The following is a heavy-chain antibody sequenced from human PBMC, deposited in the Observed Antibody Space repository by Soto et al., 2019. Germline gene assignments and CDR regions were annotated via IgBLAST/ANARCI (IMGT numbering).Heavy chain of an antibody. D-gene: IGHD2-15*01. V-gene: IGHV3-48*01. J-gene: IGHJ5*02. CDR1: GFTFSSYS. CDR2: ISSSSSTI. Sequence: EVQLVESGGGLVQPGGSLRLSCAASGFTFSSYSMNWVRQAPGQGLEWVSYISSSSSTIYYADSVKGRFTISRDNAKNSLYLQMNSLRAEDTAVYYCSRAAVDCSGGSCYSGSWFDPWGQGTLVTVSS. CDR3: SRAAVDCSGGSCYSGSWFDP.